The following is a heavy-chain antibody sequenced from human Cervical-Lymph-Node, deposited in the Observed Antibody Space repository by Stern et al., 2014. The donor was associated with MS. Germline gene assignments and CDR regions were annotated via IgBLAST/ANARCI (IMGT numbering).Heavy chain of an antibody. CDR1: GGSISSGSYY. J-gene: IGHJ4*02. V-gene: IGHV4-61*02. D-gene: IGHD3-16*02. Sequence: QLQLQESGPGLVKPSQTLSLTCTVSGGSISSGSYYWSWIRQPAGKGLEWIGRIYTSGSTNYNPSLKSRVTISVDTSKNQFSLKLSSVTAADTAVYYCARDPVMITFGGVIVDTGYWGQGTLVTVSS. CDR3: ARDPVMITFGGVIVDTGY. CDR2: IYTSGST.